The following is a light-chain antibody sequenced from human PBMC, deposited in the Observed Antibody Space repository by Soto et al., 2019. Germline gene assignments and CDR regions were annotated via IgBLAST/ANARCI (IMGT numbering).Light chain of an antibody. J-gene: IGKJ5*01. CDR2: LAS. CDR3: QQSYSTPPT. CDR1: QSVSNF. V-gene: IGKV1-39*01. Sequence: TQSPSSLSASVGDRVSITCRASQSVSNFLNWYQQKPGKAPKLLIFLASGLQSGVPSRFSGSGSGTDFTLAISSLQPEDFATYYCQQSYSTPPTFGQGTRLEIK.